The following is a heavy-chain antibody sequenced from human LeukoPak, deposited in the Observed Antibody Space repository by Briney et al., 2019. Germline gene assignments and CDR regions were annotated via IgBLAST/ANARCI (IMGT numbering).Heavy chain of an antibody. CDR2: INYSGST. Sequence: SETLYLTCAVYGGSLNGYYWTWIRQPPGKGLEWIGEINYSGSTIYNPSLESRVTISIDTSENQVSLKVTSVTAADSGVYYCARAPLYYSNPSTYYYYMDVWGKGTTVTVSS. V-gene: IGHV4-34*01. J-gene: IGHJ6*03. D-gene: IGHD4-11*01. CDR1: GGSLNGYY. CDR3: ARAPLYYSNPSTYYYYMDV.